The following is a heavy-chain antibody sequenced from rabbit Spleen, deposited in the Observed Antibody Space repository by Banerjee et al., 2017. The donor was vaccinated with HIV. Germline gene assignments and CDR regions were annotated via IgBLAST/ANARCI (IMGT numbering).Heavy chain of an antibody. D-gene: IGHD4-2*01. V-gene: IGHV1S45*01. CDR3: ARDTGSTNDYRTYFVL. J-gene: IGHJ4*01. CDR1: GFPFTNKAV. CDR2: INAVTGKA. Sequence: QEQLEESGGDLVQPEGSLTLTCTASGFPFTNKAVMCWVRQAPGKGLEWIACINAVTGKAVYASWAKGRFTFSKTSSTTVTLQMTSLAAADTATYFCARDTGSTNDYRTYFVLWGPGTLVTVS.